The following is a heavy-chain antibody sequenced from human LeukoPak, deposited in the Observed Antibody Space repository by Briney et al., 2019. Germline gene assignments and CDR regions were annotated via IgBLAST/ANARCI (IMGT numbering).Heavy chain of an antibody. Sequence: GGSLRLSCAASGFXFSDYAIHWVRQAPGKGLEWVAVISYDGTNKYYADSVKGRFTISRDTSKNTVFLQMNSLRGEDTAVYYCARDEAYSSSWYAVDYWGQGTLVTVSS. V-gene: IGHV3-30-3*01. CDR2: ISYDGTNK. D-gene: IGHD6-13*01. CDR1: GFXFSDYA. J-gene: IGHJ4*02. CDR3: ARDEAYSSSWYAVDY.